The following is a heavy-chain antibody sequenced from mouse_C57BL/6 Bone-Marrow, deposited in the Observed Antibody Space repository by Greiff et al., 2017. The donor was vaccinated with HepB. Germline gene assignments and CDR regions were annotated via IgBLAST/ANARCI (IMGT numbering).Heavy chain of an antibody. CDR2: IWWDDDK. Sequence: QVTLKVCGPGILQPSQTLSLTCSFSGFSLSTFGMGVGWIRQPSGKGLEWLAHIWWDDDKYYNPALKSRLTISKDTSKNQVFLTTANVDTADTATYYCARTYYGSSYGYWGQGTTLTVSS. CDR3: ARTYYGSSYGY. V-gene: IGHV8-8*01. D-gene: IGHD1-1*01. CDR1: GFSLSTFGMG. J-gene: IGHJ2*01.